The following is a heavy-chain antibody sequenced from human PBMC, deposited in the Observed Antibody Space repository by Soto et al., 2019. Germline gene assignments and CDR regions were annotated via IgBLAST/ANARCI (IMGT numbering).Heavy chain of an antibody. CDR3: ARDKQLVSTLYYYYYMDV. D-gene: IGHD6-6*01. CDR1: GFTVSSNC. V-gene: IGHV3-66*01. Sequence: EVQLVESGGGLVQPGGSLRLSCAASGFTVSSNCLSWVRQAPGKGLEWVSLIYSGGSTYYADSVKGRFTISRDNSKNTLYLQMNSLRAEDTAVYYCARDKQLVSTLYYYYYMDVWGKGTTVTVSS. J-gene: IGHJ6*03. CDR2: IYSGGST.